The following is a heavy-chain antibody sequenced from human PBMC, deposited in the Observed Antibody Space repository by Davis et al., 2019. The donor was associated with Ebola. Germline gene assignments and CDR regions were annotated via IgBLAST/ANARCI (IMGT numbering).Heavy chain of an antibody. J-gene: IGHJ4*02. CDR2: TRNKAGGYAT. Sequence: PGGSLRPSLAAPGLPASNLYLNWVRQAPGKGLACVGRTRNKAGGYATEYAASVKGRFTISRDASQNSVYLQMNSLKTEDTAMYYCATEGRNSGPDFECWGQGTLVTVSS. V-gene: IGHV3-72*01. CDR1: GLPASNLY. D-gene: IGHD1-26*01. CDR3: ATEGRNSGPDFEC.